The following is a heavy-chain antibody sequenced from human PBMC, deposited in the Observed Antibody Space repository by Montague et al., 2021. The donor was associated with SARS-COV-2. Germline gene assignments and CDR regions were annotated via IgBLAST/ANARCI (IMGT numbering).Heavy chain of an antibody. D-gene: IGHD3-22*01. J-gene: IGHJ3*01. CDR1: GFTFSTYW. CDR3: ARDRGGYFYADDAFDL. Sequence: SLRLSCAASGFTFSTYWMTWVRQAPGKGLEWVANINQDGSGIHYVDSVRGRFTISRDNAKNSLYLQMNSLRVEDTAVYYCARDRGGYFYADDAFDLWGRGTMVIISS. V-gene: IGHV3-7*03. CDR2: INQDGSGI.